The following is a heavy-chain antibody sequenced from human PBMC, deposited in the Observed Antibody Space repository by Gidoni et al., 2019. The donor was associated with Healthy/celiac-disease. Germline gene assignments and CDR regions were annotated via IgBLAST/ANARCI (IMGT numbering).Heavy chain of an antibody. CDR3: ARDSSGRPSSGSFDI. J-gene: IGHJ3*02. CDR1: GGTFSSYT. D-gene: IGHD3-22*01. V-gene: IGHV1-69*08. Sequence: QVQLVQSAAEVTKPGSSVEVSCRASGGTFSSYTISWVRQAPGQGLEWMGRIIPILGIANYAQKSQGRVTITADKSTSTASMELSSLRSEDTAVYYCARDSSGRPSSGSFDIWGKGTMVTVSS. CDR2: IIPILGIA.